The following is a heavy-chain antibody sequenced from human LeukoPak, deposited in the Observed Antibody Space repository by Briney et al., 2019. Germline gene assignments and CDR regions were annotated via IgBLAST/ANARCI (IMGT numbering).Heavy chain of an antibody. D-gene: IGHD3-10*01. CDR1: GFTFSTYA. Sequence: PGGSLRLSCSASGFTFSTYAMHWVRQAPGKGLEYVSAISSNGGNTNYADSVKGRFTISRDNSKNTLYLQMSSLRAEDTAVYYCVKRGPGSHYEEWGQGTLVTVSS. CDR2: ISSNGGNT. V-gene: IGHV3-64D*06. J-gene: IGHJ4*02. CDR3: VKRGPGSHYEE.